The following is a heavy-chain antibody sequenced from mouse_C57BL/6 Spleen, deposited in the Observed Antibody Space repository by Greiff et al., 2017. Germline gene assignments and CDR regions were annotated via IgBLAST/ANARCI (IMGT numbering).Heavy chain of an antibody. D-gene: IGHD2-2*01. CDR2: ISGGSSII. Sequence: EVHLVESGGGLVKPGGSLKLSCAASGFTFSDYGMHWVRQAPEKGLEWVAYISGGSSIIYYADTVKGRFTFSTDNATNTLFLQMTSLRSDDTAMYYCARMEVTSAMDYWEQATSVTVSS. V-gene: IGHV5-17*01. CDR3: ARMEVTSAMDY. CDR1: GFTFSDYG. J-gene: IGHJ4*01.